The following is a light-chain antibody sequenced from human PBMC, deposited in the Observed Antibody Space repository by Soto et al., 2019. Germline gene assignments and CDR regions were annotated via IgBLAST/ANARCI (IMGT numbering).Light chain of an antibody. Sequence: QSVLTQPPSVSAALGQKVTISCSGSSSNIGNYYVSWYHQLPGTAPTLLIYDNNKRPSGIPDRFSGSKSGTSATLAITGLQTGDGGDYSCGAGDSSLNVYLFGGGTKVTVL. CDR3: GAGDSSLNVYL. V-gene: IGLV1-51*01. CDR2: DNN. CDR1: SSNIGNYY. J-gene: IGLJ1*01.